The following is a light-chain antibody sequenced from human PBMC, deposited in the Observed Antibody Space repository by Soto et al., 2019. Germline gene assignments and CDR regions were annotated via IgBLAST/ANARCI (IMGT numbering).Light chain of an antibody. CDR2: DVS. Sequence: QSVLTQPASVSGSPGQSITISCTGTSSDVGAYNYVSWYQHYPGKAPRLMIYDVSNRPSGVSNRFSGSKSGNTASLTISGLQAEFEADYYCCSKRTTNLPVLGTGTRVTV. CDR3: CSKRTTNLPV. J-gene: IGLJ1*01. CDR1: SSDVGAYNY. V-gene: IGLV2-14*03.